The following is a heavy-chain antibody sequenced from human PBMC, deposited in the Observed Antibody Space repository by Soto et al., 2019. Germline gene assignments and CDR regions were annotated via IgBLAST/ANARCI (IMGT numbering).Heavy chain of an antibody. CDR3: ARVGYDFWSGYYGFFDY. V-gene: IGHV4-34*01. D-gene: IGHD3-3*01. Sequence: PSETLSLTCAVYGGSFSGYYWSWIRQPPGKGLEWIGEINHSGSTNYNPSLKSRVTISVDTSKNQFSLKLSSVTAADTAVYYCARVGYDFWSGYYGFFDYWGQGTLVTVSS. CDR1: GGSFSGYY. CDR2: INHSGST. J-gene: IGHJ4*02.